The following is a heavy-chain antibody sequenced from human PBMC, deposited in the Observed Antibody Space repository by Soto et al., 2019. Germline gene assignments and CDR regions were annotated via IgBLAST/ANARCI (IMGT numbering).Heavy chain of an antibody. CDR3: AREQYYYDSSGYYPHDAFDI. Sequence: SETLYLTCTVSVGSISSGGYYWYWIRQHPGKGLEWIGYIYYSGTTYYNPSLKSRVTISVDTSKNQFSLKLSSVTAADTALYYFAREQYYYDSSGYYPHDAFDIWGQGTMVT. CDR2: IYYSGTT. V-gene: IGHV4-31*03. J-gene: IGHJ3*02. CDR1: VGSISSGGYY. D-gene: IGHD3-22*01.